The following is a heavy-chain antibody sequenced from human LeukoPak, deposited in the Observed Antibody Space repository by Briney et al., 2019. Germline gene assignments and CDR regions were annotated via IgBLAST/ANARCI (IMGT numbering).Heavy chain of an antibody. CDR2: ITMNSVR. CDR1: GFSLSDYG. CDR3: TRGRYQFLGPNDY. V-gene: IGHV3-48*02. J-gene: IGHJ4*02. D-gene: IGHD2-2*01. Sequence: QPGGSLRLSCSASGFSLSDYGMSWVRQAPGKGLEWVSYITMNSVRLYADSMKGRFTISRDNDKNSVYLQMNSLRDEDTAVYYCTRGRYQFLGPNDYWGQGSLVTVSS.